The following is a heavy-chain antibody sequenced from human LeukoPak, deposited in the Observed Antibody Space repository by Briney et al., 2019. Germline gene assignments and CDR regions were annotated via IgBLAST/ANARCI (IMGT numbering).Heavy chain of an antibody. CDR2: FYSGGST. CDR1: GFTVSSSY. J-gene: IGHJ4*02. Sequence: PGGSLRLSCAASGFTVSSSYMSWVRQAPGKGLEWVSVFYSGGSTYYADSVKGRFTISRDNSKNTLYLQMNSLRAEDTAVYYCAKADGLPPDFDYWGQGTLVTVSS. CDR3: AKADGLPPDFDY. V-gene: IGHV3-53*01. D-gene: IGHD2-21*02.